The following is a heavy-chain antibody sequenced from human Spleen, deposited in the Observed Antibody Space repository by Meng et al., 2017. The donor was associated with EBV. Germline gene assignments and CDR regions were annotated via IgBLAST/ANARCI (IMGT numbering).Heavy chain of an antibody. V-gene: IGHV4-34*01. CDR3: ASNIKVPRY. CDR2: INHSGIT. Sequence: QVRVQQWGAGLLQPSATLSLTGAVYGGSFSDYYWTWIRQPPGMGVEWIGEINHSGITSYNPSLRSRVTISVDTSKNQFSLKLTSVTAADTAVYYCASNIKVPRYWGQGTLVTVSS. J-gene: IGHJ4*02. D-gene: IGHD2/OR15-2a*01. CDR1: GGSFSDYY.